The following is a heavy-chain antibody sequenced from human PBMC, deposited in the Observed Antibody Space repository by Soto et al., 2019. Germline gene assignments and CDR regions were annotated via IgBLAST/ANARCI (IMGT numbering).Heavy chain of an antibody. CDR1: EFTFSTYA. Sequence: PGGSLRLSCAASEFTFSTYAMSWVRQAPGKGLEWVSAISYGGGTTYYADSVKGRFTISRDNSKNTLYLQINSLRAEDTAVYYCAKNPGYYYDSTGYHFDYWGQGTLVTVSS. V-gene: IGHV3-23*01. CDR3: AKNPGYYYDSTGYHFDY. J-gene: IGHJ4*02. D-gene: IGHD3-22*01. CDR2: ISYGGGTT.